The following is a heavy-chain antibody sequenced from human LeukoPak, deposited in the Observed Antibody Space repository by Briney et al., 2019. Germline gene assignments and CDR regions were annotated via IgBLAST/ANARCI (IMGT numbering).Heavy chain of an antibody. J-gene: IGHJ4*02. V-gene: IGHV4-59*01. D-gene: IGHD2-15*01. CDR2: IYNSGST. CDR3: VLDLATGGVVFDY. Sequence: PSETLSLTCTVSGGSISTYYWSWIRKPPGKGLEWIGHIYNSGSTNYSPSLKSRVTISVDTSKNQFSLKLSSVTAADTAVYYCVLDLATGGVVFDYWGQGTLVTVSS. CDR1: GGSISTYY.